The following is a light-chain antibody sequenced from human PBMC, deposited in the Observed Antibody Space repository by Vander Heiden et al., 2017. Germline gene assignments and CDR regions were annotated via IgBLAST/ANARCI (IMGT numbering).Light chain of an antibody. Sequence: DIQMTQSPSTLSASVGDRVTITCRASQSISSWLAWYQQKPGKAPKLLIYKASSLESGVPSRFSGSGSGTEFTLTISSLQPDDFATYYCQRYNSYSQTFGQGTKVELK. V-gene: IGKV1-5*03. CDR3: QRYNSYSQT. J-gene: IGKJ1*01. CDR2: KAS. CDR1: QSISSW.